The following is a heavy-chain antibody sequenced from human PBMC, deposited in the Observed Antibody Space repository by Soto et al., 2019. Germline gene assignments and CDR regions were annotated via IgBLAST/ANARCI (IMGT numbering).Heavy chain of an antibody. CDR1: GFTFSSYP. CDR2: ISYDGSTK. V-gene: IGHV3-30-3*01. Sequence: QVQLVESGGGVVQPGRSLKLSCAASGFTFSSYPMHWVRQAPGKGLEWVAVISYDGSTKYYGDSVKGRLTISIDNSKNTMYLQMNSLRAEHTAVYYCARSGLRNSFGLHYFEYWGQGTLVTVSS. CDR3: ARSGLRNSFGLHYFEY. D-gene: IGHD5-18*01. J-gene: IGHJ4*02.